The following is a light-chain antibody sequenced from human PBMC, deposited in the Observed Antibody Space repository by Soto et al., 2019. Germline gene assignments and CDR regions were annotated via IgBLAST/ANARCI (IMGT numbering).Light chain of an antibody. CDR2: GAS. J-gene: IGKJ4*01. CDR3: QHRSNWLA. CDR1: QSVSNNY. V-gene: IGKV3D-20*02. Sequence: EIVLTQSPGTLSLSPGETATLSCRASQSVSNNYLAWYQQKPGQAPRLLIYGASNRATGIPDRFSGSGSGTDFTLTITSLEPEDFAVYYCQHRSNWLALGGGTKVDIK.